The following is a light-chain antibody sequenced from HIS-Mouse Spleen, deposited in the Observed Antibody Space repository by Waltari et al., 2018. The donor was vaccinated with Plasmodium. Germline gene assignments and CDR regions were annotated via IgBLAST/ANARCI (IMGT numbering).Light chain of an antibody. V-gene: IGKV3-15*01. CDR3: QQYNNWSFT. CDR2: GAS. J-gene: IGKJ3*01. CDR1: QSVSSN. Sequence: EIVMTQSPATLSVSPGERATLSCRASQSVSSNLAWYQQNPGQAPRLLIYGASRATGIPARFSGSGSGTEFTLTISSLQSEDFAVYYCQQYNNWSFTFGPGTKVDIK.